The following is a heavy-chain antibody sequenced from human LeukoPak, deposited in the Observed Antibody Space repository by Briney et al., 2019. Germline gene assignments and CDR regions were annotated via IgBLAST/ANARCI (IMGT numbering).Heavy chain of an antibody. CDR1: GYTFTSFD. CDR2: MNPNSGNT. Sequence: ASVKVSCKASGYTFTSFDINWVRQATGQGLEWMGWMNPNSGNTGYAQKFQGRVTMTRNTSISTAYMELSSLRSEDTAVYYCARGRIYRGYDGLGYWGQGTLVTVSS. J-gene: IGHJ4*02. CDR3: ARGRIYRGYDGLGY. V-gene: IGHV1-8*01. D-gene: IGHD5-12*01.